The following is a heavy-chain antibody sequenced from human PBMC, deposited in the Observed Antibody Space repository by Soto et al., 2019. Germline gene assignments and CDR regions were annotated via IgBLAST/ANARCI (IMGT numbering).Heavy chain of an antibody. CDR3: ARVPLCGSPSYFDT. J-gene: IGHJ4*02. V-gene: IGHV4-59*01. CDR1: GGSITTNF. Sequence: PSETLSLTCTVSGGSITTNFWSWIRQPPGKGLEWIGYIYSSGTSNHNPSLQSRAAISVDTSKNQLTLKLNSVTAADTAVYYCARVPLCGSPSYFDTWGQGALAT. D-gene: IGHD5-12*01. CDR2: IYSSGTS.